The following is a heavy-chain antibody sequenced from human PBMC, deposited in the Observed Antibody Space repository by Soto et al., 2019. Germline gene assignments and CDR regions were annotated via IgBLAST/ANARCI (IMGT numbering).Heavy chain of an antibody. CDR3: VRATAARQRDYSYHYYLHI. Sequence: QVQLVQSGAEVKKPGASVKVSCKASGYTFINYYIHWVRQAPGQGLEWMGVINPNGGSTVYAQKFPGRVTLTRDTSTSTVYVELSSLNSVDTAVYFCVRATAARQRDYSYHYYLHIWGKGTTVTVSS. D-gene: IGHD6-6*01. CDR2: INPNGGST. J-gene: IGHJ6*03. CDR1: GYTFINYY. V-gene: IGHV1-46*03.